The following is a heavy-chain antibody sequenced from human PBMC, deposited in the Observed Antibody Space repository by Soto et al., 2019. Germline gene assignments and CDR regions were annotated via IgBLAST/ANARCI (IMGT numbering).Heavy chain of an antibody. CDR1: GYSLTSCYY. CDR2: IYHSGDT. J-gene: IGHJ4*02. D-gene: IGHD6-19*01. CDR3: ARARIVVAGTIVDY. Sequence: SETLSLTCAVSGYSLTSCYYCGWIRQPPGKGLEWIGSIYHSGDTYYNPSLKSRVTISVDTSKNHFSLKLTSVTAADTAVYYCARARIVVAGTIVDYWGQGTLATVSS. V-gene: IGHV4-38-2*01.